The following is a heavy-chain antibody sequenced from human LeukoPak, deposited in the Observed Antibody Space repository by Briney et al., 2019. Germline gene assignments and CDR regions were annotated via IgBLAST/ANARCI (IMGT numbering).Heavy chain of an antibody. CDR1: GFTFSSYA. Sequence: GGSLRLSCAASGFTFSSYAMSWVRQAPGKGLEWVSAISGSGGSAYYADSVKGRFTISRDNSKNTLYLQMNSLRAEDTAVYYCAKDGYYHGSGSYYNKNWFDPWGQGTLVTVSS. D-gene: IGHD3-10*01. CDR2: ISGSGGSA. CDR3: AKDGYYHGSGSYYNKNWFDP. V-gene: IGHV3-23*01. J-gene: IGHJ5*02.